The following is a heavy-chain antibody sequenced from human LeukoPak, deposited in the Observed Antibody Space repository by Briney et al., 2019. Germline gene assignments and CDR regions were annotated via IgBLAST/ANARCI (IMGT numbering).Heavy chain of an antibody. V-gene: IGHV4-59*01. J-gene: IGHJ4*02. CDR3: ARWGRPNFDY. CDR2: ISDSGST. D-gene: IGHD7-27*01. Sequence: SETLSLTCTVSGGSIRGYSWSWLRQPPGKGLEWLGYISDSGSTKYNPSLKTRIIISLDTAKNHLSLKLSSATAADTAVYYCARWGRPNFDYWGQGTLVTVSS. CDR1: GGSIRGYS.